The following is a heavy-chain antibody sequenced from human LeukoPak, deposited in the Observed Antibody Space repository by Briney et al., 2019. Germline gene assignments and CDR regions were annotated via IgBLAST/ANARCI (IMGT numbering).Heavy chain of an antibody. V-gene: IGHV4-38-2*02. D-gene: IGHD3-22*01. CDR1: GYSISSGYY. Sequence: SETLSLTCTVSGYSISSGYYWGWIRQPPGKGLEWIGSIYHSGSTYYNPSLKSRVTISVDTSKNQFSLKLSSVTAADTAVYYCARAAKGKAMIVVVITSRPRGWFDPWGQGTLVTVSS. J-gene: IGHJ5*02. CDR2: IYHSGST. CDR3: ARAAKGKAMIVVVITSRPRGWFDP.